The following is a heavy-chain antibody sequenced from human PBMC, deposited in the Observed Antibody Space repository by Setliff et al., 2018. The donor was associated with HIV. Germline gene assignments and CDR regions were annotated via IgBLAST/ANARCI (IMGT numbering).Heavy chain of an antibody. D-gene: IGHD3-10*01. CDR3: ATDQISDGSGSYPKSYFDY. V-gene: IGHV1-69*13. Sequence: SVKVSCKASGGTFSSYAISWVRQAPGQGLEWMGGIIPIFGTANYAQKFQGRVTITADESTSTAYMELSSLRSEDTAVYYCATDQISDGSGSYPKSYFDYWGQGTLVTVSS. CDR1: GGTFSSYA. J-gene: IGHJ4*02. CDR2: IIPIFGTA.